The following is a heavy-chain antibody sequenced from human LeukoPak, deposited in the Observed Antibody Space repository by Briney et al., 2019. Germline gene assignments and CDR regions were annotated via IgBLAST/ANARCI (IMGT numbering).Heavy chain of an antibody. CDR1: GFTVNSKY. CDR2: ISGSGGST. V-gene: IGHV3-23*01. J-gene: IGHJ3*02. CDR3: AKGPLRLFGAFDI. D-gene: IGHD3-3*01. Sequence: GGSLRLSCAVSGFTVNSKYMNWVRQAPGKGLEWVSAISGSGGSTYYADSVKGRFTISRDNSKNTLYLQMNSLRAEDTAVYYCAKGPLRLFGAFDIWGQGTMVTVSS.